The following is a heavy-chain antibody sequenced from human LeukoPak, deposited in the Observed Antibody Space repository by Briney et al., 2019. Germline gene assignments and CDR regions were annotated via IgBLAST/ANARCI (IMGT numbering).Heavy chain of an antibody. V-gene: IGHV3-21*01. CDR1: GFPFSSYS. J-gene: IGHJ4*02. D-gene: IGHD7-27*01. CDR2: ISSSSSYI. Sequence: GALDLSFAASGFPFSSYSMNGVRQAPGRGWGWVSSISSSSSYIYYADSVKGRFTISRDNAKNSLYLQMNSLRAEDTAVYYCARDIGWGSFDYWGQGTLVTVSS. CDR3: ARDIGWGSFDY.